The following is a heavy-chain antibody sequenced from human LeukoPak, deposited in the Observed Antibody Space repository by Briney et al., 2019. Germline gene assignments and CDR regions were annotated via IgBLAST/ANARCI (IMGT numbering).Heavy chain of an antibody. V-gene: IGHV4-39*01. Sequence: PSETLSLPCTVSGGSISSSSYYWGWIRQPPGKGLEWIGSIYYSGSTYYNPPLKSRVTISVDTSKNQFTLKLSSVTAAETAVYYCARQLYYGSGSYLYAFDIWGQGTMVTVSS. CDR2: IYYSGST. D-gene: IGHD3-10*01. CDR3: ARQLYYGSGSYLYAFDI. J-gene: IGHJ3*02. CDR1: GGSISSSSYY.